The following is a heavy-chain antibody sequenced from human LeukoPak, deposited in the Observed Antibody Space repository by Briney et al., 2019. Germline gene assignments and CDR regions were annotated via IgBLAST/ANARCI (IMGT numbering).Heavy chain of an antibody. J-gene: IGHJ6*02. CDR2: ISGSGGST. V-gene: IGHV3-23*01. Sequence: GGSLRLSCAASGFTFSSYAMSWVRQAPGKGLEWVSAISGSGGSTYYADSVKGRFTISRDNSKNTLYLQMNSLRAEDTAVYYCATSYYYYDSSGYPLDVWGQGTTVTVSS. CDR3: ATSYYYYDSSGYPLDV. CDR1: GFTFSSYA. D-gene: IGHD3-22*01.